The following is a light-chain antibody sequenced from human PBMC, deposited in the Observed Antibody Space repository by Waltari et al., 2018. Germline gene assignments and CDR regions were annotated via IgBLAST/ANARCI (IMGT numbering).Light chain of an antibody. J-gene: IGKJ2*01. Sequence: GTLSLSPGESATLSCSASQSVSSNYLGWYQQKPGQAPRLLIYGASNRATGVPDRFSGSGSGTAFTLTISRLEPEDFAVYYCQQYGSSPPKYTFGQGTKLEI. CDR1: QSVSSNY. CDR3: QQYGSSPPKYT. CDR2: GAS. V-gene: IGKV3-20*01.